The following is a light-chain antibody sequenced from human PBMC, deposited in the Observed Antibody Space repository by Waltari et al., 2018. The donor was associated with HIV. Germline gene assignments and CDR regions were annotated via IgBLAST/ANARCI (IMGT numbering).Light chain of an antibody. J-gene: IGLJ3*02. CDR2: AST. V-gene: IGLV7-43*01. Sequence: QTVVTQEPSLTVSPGGTVTLTCASSSGPVTSGSFANWFQQKPGQPPKTLIYASTKSHAWTPSQFSCSLLDDKAGLTVSCARPEYEADYYCLLYFSGFRPNWVFGGGTKLTVL. CDR3: LLYFSGFRPNWV. CDR1: SGPVTSGSF.